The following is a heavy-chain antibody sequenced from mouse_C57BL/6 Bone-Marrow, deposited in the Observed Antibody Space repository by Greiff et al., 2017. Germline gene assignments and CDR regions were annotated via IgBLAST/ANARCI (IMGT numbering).Heavy chain of an antibody. V-gene: IGHV14-3*01. J-gene: IGHJ2*01. CDR3: ASNWGDY. Sequence: VQLQQSVAELVRPGASVKLSCTASGFHIKNTYLHWVKQRPEQGLEWIGRIDPANGNTKYAPKFQGKATITADTSSNTAYLQLSSLTSEDTAIYYCASNWGDYWGQGTTLTVSS. CDR1: GFHIKNTY. CDR2: IDPANGNT. D-gene: IGHD4-1*02.